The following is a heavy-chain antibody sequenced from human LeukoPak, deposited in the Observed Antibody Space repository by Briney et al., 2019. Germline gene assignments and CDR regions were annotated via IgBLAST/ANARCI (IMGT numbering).Heavy chain of an antibody. J-gene: IGHJ6*03. CDR1: GFTFSSYA. CDR3: ARVRDYYYYMDV. V-gene: IGHV3-30-3*01. CDR2: ISYDGSNK. Sequence: PGGSLRLSCAASGFTFSSYAMHWVRQAPGKGLEWVAVISYDGSNKYYADSVKGRFTISRDNSKNTLYLQMNSLRAEDTAVYYCARVRDYYYYMDVWGKGTTVTVSS.